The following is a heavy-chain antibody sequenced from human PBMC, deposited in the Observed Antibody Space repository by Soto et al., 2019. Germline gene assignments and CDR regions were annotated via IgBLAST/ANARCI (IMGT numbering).Heavy chain of an antibody. CDR3: AKGEDQYYYYYGMDV. V-gene: IGHV3-23*01. J-gene: IGHJ6*02. CDR1: GFTFSSYA. CDR2: ISGSGGST. D-gene: IGHD2-15*01. Sequence: GGSLRLSCAASGFTFSSYAMSWVRQAPGKGLEWVSTISGSGGSTYYADSVKGRFTISRDNSKNTLYLQMNSLRAEDTAVYHCAKGEDQYYYYYGMDVWGQGTTVTVSS.